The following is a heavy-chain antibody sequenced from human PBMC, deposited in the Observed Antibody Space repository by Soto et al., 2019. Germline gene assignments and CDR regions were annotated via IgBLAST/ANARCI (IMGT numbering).Heavy chain of an antibody. CDR3: GKTYDYSNYVTGFDY. CDR1: GFTFSDYY. V-gene: IGHV3-11*01. CDR2: ISSSGSTI. Sequence: QVQLVESGGGLVKPGGSLRLSCAASGFTFSDYYMSWIRQAPGKGLEWVSYISSSGSTIYYADSVKGRFTISRDNAKNSLYLQMNSLRAEATAVYYCGKTYDYSNYVTGFDYWGQGTLVTVSS. D-gene: IGHD4-4*01. J-gene: IGHJ4*02.